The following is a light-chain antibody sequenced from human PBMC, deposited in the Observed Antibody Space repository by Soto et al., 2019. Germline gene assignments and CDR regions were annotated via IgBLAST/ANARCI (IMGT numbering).Light chain of an antibody. Sequence: QSALTQPASVSGSPGQSITISCTGTSSDIGTYKYVSWYQQHPGKAPKLMIYEVSNRPSGVSDRFSGSESADTASLTISGLQAEDEADYYCSSYTSTRSVVFGGGTKLTVL. CDR3: SSYTSTRSVV. CDR2: EVS. CDR1: SSDIGTYKY. J-gene: IGLJ2*01. V-gene: IGLV2-14*01.